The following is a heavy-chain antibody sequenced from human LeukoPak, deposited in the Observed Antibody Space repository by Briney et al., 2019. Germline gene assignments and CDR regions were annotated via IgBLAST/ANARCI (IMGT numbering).Heavy chain of an antibody. CDR3: AKGLHGGVGYGVDV. D-gene: IGHD3-16*01. J-gene: IGHJ6*02. CDR2: VDANGRTT. V-gene: IGHV3-64*04. Sequence: GGSLRLSCAASGFTVTHYAMHWVRQAPGKGLEYVSAVDANGRTTYYADSVKGRFTISRDNSKNTLYLQMKNLRVEHTAVYYCAKGLHGGVGYGVDVWGQGTTVSASS. CDR1: GFTVTHYA.